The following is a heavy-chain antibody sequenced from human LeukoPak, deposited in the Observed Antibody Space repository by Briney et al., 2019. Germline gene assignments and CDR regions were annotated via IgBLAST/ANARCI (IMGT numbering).Heavy chain of an antibody. D-gene: IGHD1-26*01. V-gene: IGHV1-2*02. J-gene: IGHJ4*02. CDR1: GYTFIVYY. Sequence: ASVNVSCKASGYTFIVYYMHWVRQAPGQGLEWMGWINPNSGGTNYAQKFQGRVTMTRDTSISTAYMELSRLRSDGTAVYYCARVLGPTSYSDYWGQGTLVTVSS. CDR3: ARVLGPTSYSDY. CDR2: INPNSGGT.